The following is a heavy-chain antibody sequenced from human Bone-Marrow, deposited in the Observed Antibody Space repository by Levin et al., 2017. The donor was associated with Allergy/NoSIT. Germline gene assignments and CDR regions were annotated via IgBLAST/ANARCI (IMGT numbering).Heavy chain of an antibody. D-gene: IGHD2-21*02. Sequence: GESLKISCAASGFTFRDRGMHWVRQTPGKGLEWVALMLNDGVSKFYADSVEGRFTISRDNSRNMLYLQMNSLRVEDTAVFYCATDKGDCSSGSCYSAFFDLWGQGALVTVSS. CDR1: GFTFRDRG. J-gene: IGHJ4*02. CDR2: MLNDGVSK. V-gene: IGHV3-33*03. CDR3: ATDKGDCSSGSCYSAFFDL.